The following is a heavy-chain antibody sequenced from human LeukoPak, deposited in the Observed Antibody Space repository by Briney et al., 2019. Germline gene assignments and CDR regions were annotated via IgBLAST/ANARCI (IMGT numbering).Heavy chain of an antibody. CDR3: ARLYYDILTGYYALDY. Sequence: PSETLSLTCTVSGGSISSYYWSWIRQPPGKGLEWIGYIYYSGSTNYNPSLKSQVTISVDTSKNQFSLKLSSVTAADTAVYYCARLYYDILTGYYALDYWGQGTLVTVSS. CDR1: GGSISSYY. J-gene: IGHJ4*02. V-gene: IGHV4-59*01. CDR2: IYYSGST. D-gene: IGHD3-9*01.